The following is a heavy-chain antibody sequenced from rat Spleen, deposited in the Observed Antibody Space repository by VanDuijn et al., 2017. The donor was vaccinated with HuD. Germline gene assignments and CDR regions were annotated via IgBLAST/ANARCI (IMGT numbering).Heavy chain of an antibody. CDR3: VKDTEGGYSFDY. Sequence: EVQLVESGGGLVQPGRSLKLSCAVSGFTFSNFDMAWVRQAPTKGLEWVASIRSRGGSTYYRDSVKGRFTISRDNAENTVYLQMNSLRSEDTATYYCVKDTEGGYSFDYWGQGVMVTVSS. CDR1: GFTFSNFD. V-gene: IGHV5S13*01. D-gene: IGHD1-11*01. CDR2: IRSRGGST. J-gene: IGHJ2*01.